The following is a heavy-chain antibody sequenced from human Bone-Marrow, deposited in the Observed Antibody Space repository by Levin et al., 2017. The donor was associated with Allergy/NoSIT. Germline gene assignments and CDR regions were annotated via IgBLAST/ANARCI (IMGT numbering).Heavy chain of an antibody. D-gene: IGHD6-19*01. CDR1: GFAFSSYS. CDR2: VSYSRIFGTFQ. V-gene: IGHV3-30-3*01. J-gene: IGHJ4*02. CDR3: AREFPVAVTGAFDS. Sequence: GGSLRLSCAASGFAFSSYSMHWVRQAPGKGLEWVAVVSYSRIFGTFQYHADSVKGRFSISRDNSKNTLYLEMDNLRAEDTALYYWAREFPVAVTGAFDSWGPGTLVTVSS.